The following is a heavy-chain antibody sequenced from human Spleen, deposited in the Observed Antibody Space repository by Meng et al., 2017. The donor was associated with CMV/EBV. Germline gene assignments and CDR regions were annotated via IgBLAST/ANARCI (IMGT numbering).Heavy chain of an antibody. J-gene: IGHJ4*02. CDR3: ARKAGANGRGFDY. Sequence: KASGYSFTGYYMNWGRQAPGQGLEWMGLMNNNSGGTNKKKKFQGRVTMTRDTSINTVFLELTSLTSDDTAVYYCARKAGANGRGFDYWGQGTLVTVSS. CDR1: GYSFTGYY. CDR2: MNNNSGGT. V-gene: IGHV1-2*02. D-gene: IGHD1-26*01.